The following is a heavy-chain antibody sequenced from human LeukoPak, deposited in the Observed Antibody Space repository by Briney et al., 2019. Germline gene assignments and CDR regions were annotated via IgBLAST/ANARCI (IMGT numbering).Heavy chain of an antibody. V-gene: IGHV1-46*01. CDR1: GYTFTSYY. CDR3: ARDAARAMARGDWYFDY. J-gene: IGHJ4*02. Sequence: ASVKVSCKASGYTFTSYYMHWVRQAPGQGLEWMGIINPSGGSTSYAQKFQGRVTMTRDTSRSTVYMELSSMRSEDTAVYYCARDAARAMARGDWYFDYWGQGTLVTVSS. D-gene: IGHD3/OR15-3a*01. CDR2: INPSGGST.